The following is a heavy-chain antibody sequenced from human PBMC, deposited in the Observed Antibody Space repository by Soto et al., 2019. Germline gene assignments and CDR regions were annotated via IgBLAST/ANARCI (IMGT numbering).Heavy chain of an antibody. CDR2: ISGSGGST. J-gene: IGHJ4*02. Sequence: PGGAPRLSFSTSGCSLCSYALSWGRPAPGEGLEWVSAISGSGGSTYYADSVKGRFTISRDNSKNTLYLQMNSLRAEDTAVYYCAKEGFDFWSGYHSYFDYWGQGTLVTVSS. CDR3: AKEGFDFWSGYHSYFDY. V-gene: IGHV3-23*01. CDR1: GCSLCSYA. D-gene: IGHD3-3*01.